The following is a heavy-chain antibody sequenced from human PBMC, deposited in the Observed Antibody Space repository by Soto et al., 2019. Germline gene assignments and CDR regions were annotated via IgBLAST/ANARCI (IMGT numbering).Heavy chain of an antibody. J-gene: IGHJ6*02. CDR2: IYHSGST. V-gene: IGHV4-4*02. CDR1: GGSISSSNW. CDR3: ARGFFFGSGYSYYYYGMDV. D-gene: IGHD3-3*01. Sequence: SETLALTCAVSGGSISSSNWWGWVRQPTGKGLEWIGEIYHSGSTNYNPSLKSRVTISVDKSKNQFSLKLSSVTAADTAVYYCARGFFFGSGYSYYYYGMDVWGQGTTVTVSS.